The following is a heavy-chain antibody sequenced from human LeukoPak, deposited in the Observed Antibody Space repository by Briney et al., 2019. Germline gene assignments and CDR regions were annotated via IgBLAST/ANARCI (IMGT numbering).Heavy chain of an antibody. V-gene: IGHV3-49*04. J-gene: IGHJ4*02. D-gene: IGHD1-26*01. Sequence: LTGRSLRLSCTASGFTFGDYAMSWVRQAPGKGLEWVGFIRSKAYGGTTEYAASVKGRFTISRDDSKSIAYLQMNSLKTEDTAVYYCTRDTSGSYYETVYWGQGTLVTVSS. CDR2: IRSKAYGGTT. CDR3: TRDTSGSYYETVY. CDR1: GFTFGDYA.